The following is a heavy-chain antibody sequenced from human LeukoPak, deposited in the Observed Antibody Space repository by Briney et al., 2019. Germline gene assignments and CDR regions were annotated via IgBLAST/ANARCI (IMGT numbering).Heavy chain of an antibody. V-gene: IGHV4-59*01. Sequence: PSETLSLTCTVSGGSISSYYWSWIRQPPGKGLEWIGYIYYSGSTNYNPSLKSRVTISVDTSKNQFSLKLSSVTAADTAVYYCARDSSPYDFWSGYLPYYYGVDVWGQGTTVTVSS. CDR2: IYYSGST. D-gene: IGHD3-3*01. J-gene: IGHJ6*02. CDR3: ARDSSPYDFWSGYLPYYYGVDV. CDR1: GGSISSYY.